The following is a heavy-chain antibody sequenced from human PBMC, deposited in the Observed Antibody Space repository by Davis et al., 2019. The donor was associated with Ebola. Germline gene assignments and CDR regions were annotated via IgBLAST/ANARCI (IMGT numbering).Heavy chain of an antibody. V-gene: IGHV1-69*04. D-gene: IGHD3-10*01. CDR2: IIPILGIA. Sequence: AASVKVSCKASGGTFSSYTISWVRQAPGQGLEWMGRIIPILGIANYAQKFQGRVTITADKSTSTAYMELSSLRAEDTAVYYCAKDDYGSGSPFDYWGQGTLVTVSS. CDR3: AKDDYGSGSPFDY. CDR1: GGTFSSYT. J-gene: IGHJ4*02.